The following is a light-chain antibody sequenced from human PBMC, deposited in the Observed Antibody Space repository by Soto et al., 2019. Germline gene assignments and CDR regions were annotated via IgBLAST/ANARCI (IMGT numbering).Light chain of an antibody. CDR3: QSYDSSLKWV. Sequence: QSVLTQPPSVSGAPRQRGTISCTGTRSNIGAGFDVNWYQQLPGTAPKLLIHGDSHRPSGVPDRFSGSKSGTSAALAITGLQADDEADDYCQSYDSSLKWVFGGGTKLTVL. CDR2: GDS. V-gene: IGLV1-40*01. CDR1: RSNIGAGFD. J-gene: IGLJ2*01.